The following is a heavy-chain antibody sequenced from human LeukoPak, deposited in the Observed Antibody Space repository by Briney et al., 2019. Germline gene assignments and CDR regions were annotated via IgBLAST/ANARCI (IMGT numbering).Heavy chain of an antibody. J-gene: IGHJ4*02. Sequence: SETLSLTCTVSGGSISSYYWSWIRQPPGKGLEWIGYIYYSGSTNYNPSLKSRVTISVDTSKNQFSLKLSSVTAADTAVYYCARGARITMIVVVTRYYFDYWGQGTLVTVSS. CDR1: GGSISSYY. CDR3: ARGARITMIVVVTRYYFDY. D-gene: IGHD3-22*01. V-gene: IGHV4-59*12. CDR2: IYYSGST.